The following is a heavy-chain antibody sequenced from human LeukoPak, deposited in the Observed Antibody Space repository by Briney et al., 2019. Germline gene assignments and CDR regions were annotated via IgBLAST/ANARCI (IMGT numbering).Heavy chain of an antibody. J-gene: IGHJ4*02. Sequence: GGSLRLPCAASGFTFSSYWMSWVRQAPGKGLEWVATIRQDGSKKYYVDSVKGRFTISRDNAKNSLYLQMNSLRAEDTAVYYCARESKSVTSEVDFYYWGQGHLVTVSS. CDR2: IRQDGSKK. CDR1: GFTFSSYW. V-gene: IGHV3-7*01. D-gene: IGHD4-17*01. CDR3: ARESKSVTSEVDFYY.